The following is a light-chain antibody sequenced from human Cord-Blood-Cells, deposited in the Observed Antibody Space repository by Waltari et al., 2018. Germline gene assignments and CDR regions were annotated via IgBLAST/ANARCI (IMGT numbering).Light chain of an antibody. CDR2: SNN. V-gene: IGLV1-44*01. CDR1: SSNIGSNT. J-gene: IGLJ3*02. Sequence: QSVLTQPPSASGTPGQRVTISCSGSSSNIGSNTVHWYQQLPGTAPKLPIYSNNPRPSGVPDRFSGSKSGTSASLAISGLQSEDEADYYCAAWDDSLNGRVFGGGTKLTVL. CDR3: AAWDDSLNGRV.